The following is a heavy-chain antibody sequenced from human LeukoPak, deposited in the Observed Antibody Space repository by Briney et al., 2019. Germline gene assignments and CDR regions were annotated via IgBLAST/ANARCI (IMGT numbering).Heavy chain of an antibody. J-gene: IGHJ3*02. CDR3: AKTRSFLGYCSSTSCLDAFDI. D-gene: IGHD2-2*01. Sequence: GGSLRLSCAASGFTFSSYAMSWVRQAPGKGLEWVSAISGSGGSTYYADSVKGRFTISRDNSKNTLYLQMNSLRAEDTAVYYCAKTRSFLGYCSSTSCLDAFDIWGQGTMVTVSS. V-gene: IGHV3-23*01. CDR2: ISGSGGST. CDR1: GFTFSSYA.